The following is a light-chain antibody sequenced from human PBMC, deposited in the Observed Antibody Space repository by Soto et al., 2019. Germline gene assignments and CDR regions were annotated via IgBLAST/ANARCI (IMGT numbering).Light chain of an antibody. CDR1: QSVTTY. CDR2: GTS. V-gene: IGKV3D-15*01. Sequence: EIVMTQSPATLSVSPGDRATLSCRASQSVTTYLAWYQLKPGQAPRLLIYGTSTRATGTPARFSGSGSGTDFTLNISILQSEDFALYYCQQYNNWPLTFGGGTKVEI. J-gene: IGKJ4*01. CDR3: QQYNNWPLT.